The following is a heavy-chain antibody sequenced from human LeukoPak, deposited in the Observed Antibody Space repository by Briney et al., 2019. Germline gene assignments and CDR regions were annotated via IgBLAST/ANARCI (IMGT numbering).Heavy chain of an antibody. CDR1: GFTFSSYW. D-gene: IGHD1-26*01. CDR2: TYSDGSRT. CDR3: ARGLYSERAYTKGY. Sequence: GVSLRLSCAASGFTFSSYWMLWVRRVTGKALVWVSRTYSDGSRTTYADSVKGRFTISRDKTKRTQFLQKKSLRAEDTAVYYCARGLYSERAYTKGYWGEGTLVTASS. V-gene: IGHV3-74*01. J-gene: IGHJ4*01.